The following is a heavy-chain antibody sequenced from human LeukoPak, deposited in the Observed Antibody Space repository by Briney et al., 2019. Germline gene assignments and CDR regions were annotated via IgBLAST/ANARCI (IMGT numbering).Heavy chain of an antibody. D-gene: IGHD2-21*02. V-gene: IGHV3-30*02. CDR1: GFTFSSYG. Sequence: PGGSLRLSCAASGFTFSSYGVHWVRQAPGKGLEWVAFIRYDGSNKYYADSVKGRFTISRDNSKNTLYLQMNSLRAEDTAVYYCAKDLCGGDCYSGFDYWGQGTLVTVSS. CDR2: IRYDGSNK. CDR3: AKDLCGGDCYSGFDY. J-gene: IGHJ4*02.